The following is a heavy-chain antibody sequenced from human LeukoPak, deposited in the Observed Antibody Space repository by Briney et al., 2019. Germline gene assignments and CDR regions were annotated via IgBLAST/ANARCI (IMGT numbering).Heavy chain of an antibody. J-gene: IGHJ4*02. CDR2: INSDGTT. V-gene: IGHV3-74*01. CDR1: GFTFSSYW. Sequence: GGSLRLSCAASGFTFSSYWMHWVRQAPGKGLVWVSRINSDGTTSYADSVKGRFTISRDKAKNTLYLQMNSLRAEDTAVYYCARDGSLPDYWGQGTLVTVSS. CDR3: ARDGSLPDY.